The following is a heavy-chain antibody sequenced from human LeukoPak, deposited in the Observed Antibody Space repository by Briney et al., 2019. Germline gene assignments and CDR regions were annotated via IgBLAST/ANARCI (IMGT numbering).Heavy chain of an antibody. CDR1: GGSISSSSYY. D-gene: IGHD3-22*01. V-gene: IGHV4-39*01. CDR2: IYYSGST. J-gene: IGHJ3*02. CDR3: ASDSSGYYDPYAFDI. Sequence: SETLSLPCTVSGGSISSSSYYWGWIRQPPGKGLEWIGSIYYSGSTYYNPSLKSRVTISVDTSKNQFSLKLSSVTAADTAVYYCASDSSGYYDPYAFDIWGQGTMVTVSS.